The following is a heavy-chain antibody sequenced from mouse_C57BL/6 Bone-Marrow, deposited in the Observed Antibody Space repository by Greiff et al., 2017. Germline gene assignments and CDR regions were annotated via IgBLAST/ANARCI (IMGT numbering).Heavy chain of an antibody. Sequence: QVQLQQSGPELVKPGASVKISCKASGYAFSSSWMNWVKQRPGKGLEWIGRIYPGDGDTNYNGKFKGKATLTADKSSSTAYMQLSSLTSEDSAVYVCAREACAVVAYYFDYWGQGTTLTVSS. CDR2: IYPGDGDT. D-gene: IGHD1-1*01. V-gene: IGHV1-82*01. J-gene: IGHJ2*01. CDR1: GYAFSSSW. CDR3: AREACAVVAYYFDY.